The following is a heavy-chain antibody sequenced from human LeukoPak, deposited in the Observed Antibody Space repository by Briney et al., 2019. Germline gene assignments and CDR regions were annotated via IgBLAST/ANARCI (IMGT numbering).Heavy chain of an antibody. CDR3: ASAPALGHRAGPHV. CDR2: IYYSGST. CDR1: GGSISSYY. Sequence: PSETLSLTCTVSGGSISSYYWSWIRQPPGKGLEWIGYIYYSGSTNYNPSLKSRVTISVDTSKNQFSLKLSSVTAADTAVYYCASAPALGHRAGPHVWGQGTLVTVSS. V-gene: IGHV4-59*08. J-gene: IGHJ4*02. D-gene: IGHD6-13*01.